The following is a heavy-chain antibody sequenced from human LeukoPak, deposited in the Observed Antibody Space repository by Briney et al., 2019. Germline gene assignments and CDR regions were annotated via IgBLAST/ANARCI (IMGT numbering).Heavy chain of an antibody. D-gene: IGHD3-9*01. CDR1: GFTFSSYG. CDR2: IYSGGST. Sequence: GGSLRLSCAASGFTFSSYGMHWVRQAPGKGLEWVSVIYSGGSTYYADSVKGRFTISRDNSKNTLYLQMNSLRAEDTAVYYCARLSRDYDILTGYDYFDYWGQGTLVTVSS. J-gene: IGHJ4*02. V-gene: IGHV3-66*01. CDR3: ARLSRDYDILTGYDYFDY.